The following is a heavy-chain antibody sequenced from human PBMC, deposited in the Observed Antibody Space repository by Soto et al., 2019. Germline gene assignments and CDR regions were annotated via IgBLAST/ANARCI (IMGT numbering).Heavy chain of an antibody. J-gene: IGHJ4*02. CDR3: AREGAHSTGWYDYFDQ. Sequence: QVQLVQSGGEVKKPGASVNISCKATGYTFISYSITWVRQAPGQWLEWMGWISTYNGNTKYAQSLQGRVTLTRDTSTNTAFMEIRVLRSDDTAIYYCAREGAHSTGWYDYFDQWGQGTLVAVSS. D-gene: IGHD6-13*01. V-gene: IGHV1-18*04. CDR2: ISTYNGNT. CDR1: GYTFISYS.